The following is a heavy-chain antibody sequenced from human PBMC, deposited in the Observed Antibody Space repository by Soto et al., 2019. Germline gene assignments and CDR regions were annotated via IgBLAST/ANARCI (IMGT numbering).Heavy chain of an antibody. J-gene: IGHJ6*02. CDR1: GGSIGSSNW. V-gene: IGHV4-4*02. Sequence: SETLPLTCAVSGGSIGSSNWWSWVRQPPGKGLEWIGEIYHSGSTNYNPSLKSRVTISVDKSKNQFSLKLSSVTAADTAVYYCARDSDYYDGMDVWGQGTTVTVS. CDR2: IYHSGST. D-gene: IGHD3-22*01. CDR3: ARDSDYYDGMDV.